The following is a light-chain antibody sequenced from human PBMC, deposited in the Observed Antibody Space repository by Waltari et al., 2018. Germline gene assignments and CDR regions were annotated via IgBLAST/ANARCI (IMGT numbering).Light chain of an antibody. CDR1: HNIGGR. Sequence: LVLTQSSDFQFGTSKGKGTITCRASHNIGGRVHWYQQKPDQSPKILIMYASQPFSGVPSRFSGSGSGTEFTLTIDSLEAEDAATYYCHHSNSLPYTFGQGTKLEIK. CDR2: YAS. V-gene: IGKV6-21*01. J-gene: IGKJ2*01. CDR3: HHSNSLPYT.